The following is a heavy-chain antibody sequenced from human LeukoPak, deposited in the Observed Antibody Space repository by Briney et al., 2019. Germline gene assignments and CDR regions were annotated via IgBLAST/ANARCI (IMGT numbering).Heavy chain of an antibody. D-gene: IGHD6-13*01. V-gene: IGHV4-30-4*01. CDR3: ARGSIAAADTTE. J-gene: IGHJ4*02. CDR2: IYYSGST. CDR1: GGSISSGDYY. Sequence: SQTLSLTCTVSGGSISSGDYYWSWIRQPPGKGLEWIGYIYYSGSTYYNPSLKSRVTISVDTSKNQFSLKLSSVTAADTAVYYCARGSIAAADTTEWGQGTLVTVSS.